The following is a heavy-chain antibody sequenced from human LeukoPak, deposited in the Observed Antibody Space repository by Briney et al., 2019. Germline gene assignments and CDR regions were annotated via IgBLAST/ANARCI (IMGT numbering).Heavy chain of an antibody. D-gene: IGHD6-13*01. CDR1: GGTFNKYS. CDR3: ARDDFSSARAFDI. Sequence: GSSVKVSCKASGGTFNKYSISWVRQAPGQGPEWMGGIIPMFVTANYAQKFQGRLTITADKSTSTAYMELSSLRSEDTAAYYCARDDFSSARAFDIWGQGTMVTVSS. V-gene: IGHV1-69*06. CDR2: IIPMFVTA. J-gene: IGHJ3*02.